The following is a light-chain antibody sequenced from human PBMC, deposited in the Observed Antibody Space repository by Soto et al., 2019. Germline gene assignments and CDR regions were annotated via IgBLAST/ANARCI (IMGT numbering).Light chain of an antibody. J-gene: IGLJ1*01. CDR3: AAWDDSLNGFYV. Sequence: QSVLTQPPSASGTPGQRVSISCSRRSSNIGSNTVNWDQQLPGTAPKLLIYSNNQRPSGVPDRFSGSKSGTSASLAISGLQSEDEADYYCAAWDDSLNGFYVFGTGTKVTVL. V-gene: IGLV1-44*01. CDR1: SSNIGSNT. CDR2: SNN.